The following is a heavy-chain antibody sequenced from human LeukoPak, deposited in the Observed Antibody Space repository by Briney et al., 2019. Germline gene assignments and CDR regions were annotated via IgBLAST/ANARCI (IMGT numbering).Heavy chain of an antibody. CDR3: VGAGGESYPDY. D-gene: IGHD1-26*01. J-gene: IGHJ4*02. Sequence: PSETLSLTCAVSGGSISGGDYCWSCIRPPPGKELEWDVNIHYSNTYYTPPHRSRVTTLVDTSKNYFSLKLCSVTAADTAVYYCVGAGGESYPDYWGQGTLVTVSS. CDR2: IHYSNT. CDR1: GGSISGGDYC. V-gene: IGHV4-30-4*07.